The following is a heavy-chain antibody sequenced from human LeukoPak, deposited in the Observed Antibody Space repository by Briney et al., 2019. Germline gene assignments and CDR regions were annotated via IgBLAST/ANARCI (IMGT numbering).Heavy chain of an antibody. D-gene: IGHD6-6*01. CDR2: ISDDGCYA. CDR3: ARFRSIAAQRSWFDP. Sequence: PGGSLRLSCAASGRTYRNYYFSWVRQAPGKGLEWISYISDDGCYANYADSVRGRFTLFRDNAKNSLDLQMNGLRGEDTAVYYCARFRSIAAQRSWFDPWGQGTLVTVSS. CDR1: GRTYRNYY. V-gene: IGHV3-11*06. J-gene: IGHJ5*02.